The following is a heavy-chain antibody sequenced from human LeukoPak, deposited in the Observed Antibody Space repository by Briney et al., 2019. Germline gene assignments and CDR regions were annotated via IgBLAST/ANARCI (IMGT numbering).Heavy chain of an antibody. CDR2: INPSGGST. Sequence: ASVKVSFKASGYTFTIYYMHWVRQAPGQGLEWMGIINPSGGSTSYAQKFQGRVTMTRDMSTSTVYMELSSLRSEDTAVYYCARSPSGSYYPFDYWGQGTLVTVSS. J-gene: IGHJ4*02. CDR3: ARSPSGSYYPFDY. V-gene: IGHV1-46*01. CDR1: GYTFTIYY. D-gene: IGHD1-26*01.